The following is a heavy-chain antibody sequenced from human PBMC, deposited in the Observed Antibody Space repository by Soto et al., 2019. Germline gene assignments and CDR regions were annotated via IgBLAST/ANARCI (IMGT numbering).Heavy chain of an antibody. CDR1: EGTFNSYV. J-gene: IGHJ6*02. D-gene: IGHD3-3*01. CDR3: ARGDTIFESSERYYHYGLDV. CDR2: LIPLVGTT. V-gene: IGHV1-69*06. Sequence: QVKLVQSRAEVKKPGSSVRVSCKASEGTFNSYVVSWVRQAPGQGLQWMGGLIPLVGTTNYAHQLEGRVTITADTSTTTAYMELSGLRPGDTAVYYCARGDTIFESSERYYHYGLDVWGQGNTVIVSS.